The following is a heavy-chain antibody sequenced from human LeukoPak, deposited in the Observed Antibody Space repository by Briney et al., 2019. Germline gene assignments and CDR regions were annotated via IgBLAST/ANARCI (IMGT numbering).Heavy chain of an antibody. Sequence: SETLSLTCTVSGGSISSGGYYWSWIRQHPGTGLEWIGYIYYSGSTYYNPSLKSRVTISVDTSKNQFSLKLSSVTAADTAVYYCARVSDFWSGYPHDAFDIWGQGTMVTVSS. V-gene: IGHV4-31*03. CDR2: IYYSGST. CDR1: GGSISSGGYY. CDR3: ARVSDFWSGYPHDAFDI. D-gene: IGHD3-3*01. J-gene: IGHJ3*02.